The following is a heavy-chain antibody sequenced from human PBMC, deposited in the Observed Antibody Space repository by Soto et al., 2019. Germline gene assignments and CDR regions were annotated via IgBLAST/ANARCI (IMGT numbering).Heavy chain of an antibody. Sequence: GGSLRLSCAATRFTFGDYGMHWVRQPPGKGLEWVSGISRNGGSIGYADSVKGRFTISRDNAKNSLYLQMNSLKPEDTAVYYCAKGDPYVLRFSDWLPARGFDYYYGMDVWGQRTMVTASS. CDR1: RFTFGDYG. CDR3: AKGDPYVLRFSDWLPARGFDYYYGMDV. V-gene: IGHV3-9*01. CDR2: ISRNGGSI. D-gene: IGHD3-3*01. J-gene: IGHJ6*02.